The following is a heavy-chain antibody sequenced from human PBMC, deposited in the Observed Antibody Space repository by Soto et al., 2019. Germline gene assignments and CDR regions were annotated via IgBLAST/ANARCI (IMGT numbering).Heavy chain of an antibody. J-gene: IGHJ6*02. D-gene: IGHD1-1*01. CDR3: ARHLAHTLGTKDGMDV. CDR2: IDPTDSHT. CDR1: GYSFTSYR. Sequence: PGESLKISCKGSGYSFTSYRIGWVRQMPGKGLGWMGTIDPTDSHTNYTPSFQGHVTFSAGKSISTAYLQWSSLKATDTAMYYCARHLAHTLGTKDGMDVWGQGXTVTVSS. V-gene: IGHV5-10-1*01.